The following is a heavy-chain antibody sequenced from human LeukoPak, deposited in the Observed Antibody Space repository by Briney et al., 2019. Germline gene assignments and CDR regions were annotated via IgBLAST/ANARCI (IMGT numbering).Heavy chain of an antibody. D-gene: IGHD6-6*01. CDR2: FDPEDGET. CDR1: GYTLTELS. V-gene: IGHV1-24*01. CDR3: ATVGRLIAAEEY. J-gene: IGHJ1*01. Sequence: ASVKVSCKVSGYTLTELSMHWVRQAPGKGLEWMGGFDPEDGETIYAQKFQGRVTMTEDTSTDTAYMELSSLRSEDTAVYYCATVGRLIAAEEYWGQGTLVTVSS.